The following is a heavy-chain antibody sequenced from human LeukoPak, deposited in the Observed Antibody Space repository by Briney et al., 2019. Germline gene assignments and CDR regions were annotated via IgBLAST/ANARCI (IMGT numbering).Heavy chain of an antibody. CDR3: ARSPALLWFGELHPYYFDY. J-gene: IGHJ4*02. D-gene: IGHD3-10*01. V-gene: IGHV1-2*02. CDR2: INPNIGGT. Sequence: GASVKVSCKASGYTFTGYYVHWVRQAPGQGLEWMGWINPNIGGTNYAQKFQGRVTMTRDTSISTAYMELSRLRSDDTAVYYCARSPALLWFGELHPYYFDYWGQGTLVTVSS. CDR1: GYTFTGYY.